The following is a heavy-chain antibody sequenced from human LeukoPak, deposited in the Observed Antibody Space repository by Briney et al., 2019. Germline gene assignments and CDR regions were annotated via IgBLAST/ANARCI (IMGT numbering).Heavy chain of an antibody. Sequence: PGGSLRLSCAASGFPLSRYWMRGVRQAPGKGLEWVANIKQDGSEKYYVDPVKGRFTISRDNAKNSLYLQMNSLRAEDTAVYYCARDFEVPAAIYFDYWGQGTLVTVSS. CDR3: ARDFEVPAAIYFDY. D-gene: IGHD2-2*01. J-gene: IGHJ4*02. V-gene: IGHV3-7*01. CDR2: IKQDGSEK. CDR1: GFPLSRYW.